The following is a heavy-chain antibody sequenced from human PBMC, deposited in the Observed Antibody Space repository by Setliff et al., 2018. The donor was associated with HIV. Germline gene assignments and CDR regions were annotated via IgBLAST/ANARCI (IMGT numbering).Heavy chain of an antibody. CDR3: ARDASLSRVGATTYEYFDL. J-gene: IGHJ2*01. D-gene: IGHD1-26*01. V-gene: IGHV3-21*01. CDR1: GFTFSSYS. CDR2: ISSSSSYT. Sequence: GGSLRLSCAASGFTFSSYSMNWVRQAPGKGLEWVSYISSSSSYTHYADSVKGRFTISRDNAKNSLYLQMNSLRAEDTAVYYCARDASLSRVGATTYEYFDLWGRGTLVTVSS.